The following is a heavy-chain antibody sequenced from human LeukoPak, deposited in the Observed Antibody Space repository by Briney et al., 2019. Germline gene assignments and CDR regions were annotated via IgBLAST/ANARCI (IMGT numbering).Heavy chain of an antibody. CDR3: ATRPKFMSTYFDL. D-gene: IGHD5/OR15-5a*01. J-gene: IGHJ2*01. CDR2: VYTSGSP. CDR1: SGSINSYY. Sequence: PSETLSLTFTVSSGSINSYYWTWIRQPAGKGLEWLGRVYTSGSPNYNPSLKGRVTMSLDTSKNQFSLKLRSVTAADTAVYYCATRPKFMSTYFDLWGRGTLVTVSS. V-gene: IGHV4-4*07.